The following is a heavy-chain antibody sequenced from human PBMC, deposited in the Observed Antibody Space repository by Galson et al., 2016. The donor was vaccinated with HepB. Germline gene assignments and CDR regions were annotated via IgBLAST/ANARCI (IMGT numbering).Heavy chain of an antibody. CDR1: GFIFSSYS. V-gene: IGHV3-21*01. J-gene: IGHJ2*01. CDR3: ARPPEGDRRYFDL. D-gene: IGHD3-16*01. CDR2: ISITSSYK. Sequence: SLRLSCAASGFIFSSYSMNWVRQAPGKGLEWVSFISITSSYKYYADSLKGRVTISRDNAKNSLYLQMNSLRAEGTAVYYCARPPEGDRRYFDLWGRGTLVTVSS.